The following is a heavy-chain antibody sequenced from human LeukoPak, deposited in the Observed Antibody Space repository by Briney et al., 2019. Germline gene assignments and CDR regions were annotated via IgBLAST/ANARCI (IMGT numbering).Heavy chain of an antibody. CDR3: AKAAAAPGFDF. D-gene: IGHD6-13*01. V-gene: IGHV3-23*01. CDR2: VSGSGDRM. J-gene: IGHJ4*02. CDR1: GFTFSNAW. Sequence: GGSLRLSCAASGFTFSNAWMNWVRQAPGKGLEWVATVSGSGDRMYHADSVKGRFTISRDNSKNTIYLQMNSLRAEDTALYYCAKAAAAPGFDFWGQGTLVTVSS.